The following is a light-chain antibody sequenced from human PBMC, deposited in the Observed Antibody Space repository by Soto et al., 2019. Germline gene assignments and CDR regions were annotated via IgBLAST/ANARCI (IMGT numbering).Light chain of an antibody. V-gene: IGKV3-20*01. CDR1: QSVTSTY. CDR3: QQFDSSRIYS. Sequence: EILLTQSPGTLSLSPGETATLSCRASQSVTSTYLAWYQQRPGQSPRLIIYGGSTRATGFPDMFSGGGSGTAFTLTISRLEPEDSAVYYCHCQQFDSSRIYSFGQGTKLEI. J-gene: IGKJ2*03. CDR2: GGS.